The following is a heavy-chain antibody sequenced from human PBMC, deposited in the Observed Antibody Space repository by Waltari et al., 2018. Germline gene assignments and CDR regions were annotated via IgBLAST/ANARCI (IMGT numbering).Heavy chain of an antibody. V-gene: IGHV3-30*18. CDR2: ISYDGS. CDR3: AKVGEMGTIDH. Sequence: QVQLVESGGGVVQPGRSLRLSCAASGFIFSDFGMHWIRQAPGKGLEWVAVISYDGSNFEDSVKGRFTISRDNSRNTLYLQMNSLRSDDTAIYYCAKVGEMGTIDHWGRGTLVTVSS. J-gene: IGHJ4*02. D-gene: IGHD3-16*01. CDR1: GFIFSDFG.